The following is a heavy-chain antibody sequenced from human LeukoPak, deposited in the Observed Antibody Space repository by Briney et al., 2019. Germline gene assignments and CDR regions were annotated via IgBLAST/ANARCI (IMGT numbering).Heavy chain of an antibody. V-gene: IGHV3-21*01. CDR1: GFTFSSYS. CDR3: ARGTTVTTSDAFDI. D-gene: IGHD4-17*01. Sequence: GGSLRLSCAASGFTFSSYSMNWVRQAPGKGLEWVSSISSSSSYIYYADSVKGRFTISRDNAKNSLYLQMNSLRAEDTAVYYCARGTTVTTSDAFDIWGQGTMVTVSS. CDR2: ISSSSSYI. J-gene: IGHJ3*02.